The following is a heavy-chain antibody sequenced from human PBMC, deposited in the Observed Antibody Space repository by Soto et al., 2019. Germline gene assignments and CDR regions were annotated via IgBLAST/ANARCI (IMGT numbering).Heavy chain of an antibody. CDR2: ISYDGSNK. V-gene: IGHV3-30-3*01. J-gene: IGHJ3*02. CDR3: ARDWSGYEWVGAFDI. CDR1: GFTFSSYA. Sequence: GGSLRLSCAASGFTFSSYAMHWVRQAPGKGLEWVAVISYDGSNKYYADSVKGRFTISRDNSKNTLYLQMNSLRAEDTALYYCARDWSGYEWVGAFDIWGQGTMVTVSS. D-gene: IGHD5-12*01.